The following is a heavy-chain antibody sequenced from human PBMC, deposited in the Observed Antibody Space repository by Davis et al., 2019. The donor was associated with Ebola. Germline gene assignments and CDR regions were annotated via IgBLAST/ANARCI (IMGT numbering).Heavy chain of an antibody. D-gene: IGHD2/OR15-2a*01. V-gene: IGHV3-53*01. Sequence: PGGSLRLSCAASGFTVSSNYMSWIRQAPGKGLEWVSVIYSGGSTYYADSVKGRFSISRDNSKNTLYLQMNSLRAEDTAVYYCAVAVRIYYYYGMDVWGQGTTVTVSS. J-gene: IGHJ6*02. CDR3: AVAVRIYYYYGMDV. CDR1: GFTVSSNY. CDR2: IYSGGST.